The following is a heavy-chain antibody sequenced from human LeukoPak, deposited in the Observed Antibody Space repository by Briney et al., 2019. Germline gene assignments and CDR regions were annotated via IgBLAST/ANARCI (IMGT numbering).Heavy chain of an antibody. CDR2: IYYSGST. J-gene: IGHJ4*02. V-gene: IGHV4-59*01. D-gene: IGHD4-17*01. CDR3: ARERAVTTYYYFDY. CDR1: GGSISSYY. Sequence: SETLSLTCTVSGGSISSYYWSWIRQPPGKRLEWIGYIYYSGSTNYNPSLKSRVTISVDTSKNQFSLKLSSMTAADTAVYYCARERAVTTYYYFDYWGQGTLVTVSS.